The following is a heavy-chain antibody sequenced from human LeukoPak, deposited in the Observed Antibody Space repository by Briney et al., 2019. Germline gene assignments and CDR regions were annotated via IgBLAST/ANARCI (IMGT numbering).Heavy chain of an antibody. D-gene: IGHD2-21*02. CDR3: ARDEYCGGDCYADY. CDR2: ISAYNGNT. V-gene: IGHV1-18*01. J-gene: IGHJ4*02. Sequence: ASVKVSCKASGYTFTSYGTSWVRQAPGQGLEWMGWISAYNGNTNYAQKLQGRVTMTTDTSTSTAYMELRSLRSDDTAVYYCARDEYCGGDCYADYWGQGTLVTVSS. CDR1: GYTFTSYG.